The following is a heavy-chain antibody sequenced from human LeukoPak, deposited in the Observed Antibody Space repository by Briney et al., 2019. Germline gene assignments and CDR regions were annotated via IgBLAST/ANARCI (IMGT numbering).Heavy chain of an antibody. CDR1: GYSFTSYW. D-gene: IGHD3-10*01. Sequence: RGESLKISCKGSGYSFTSYWIGWVRQMPGKGLEWMGIIYPGDSDTRYSPSFQGQVTISADKSISTAYLQWSSLKASDTAMYYCASRAYYYGSETNRPYYYYGMDVWGQGTTVTVSS. V-gene: IGHV5-51*01. CDR2: IYPGDSDT. J-gene: IGHJ6*02. CDR3: ASRAYYYGSETNRPYYYYGMDV.